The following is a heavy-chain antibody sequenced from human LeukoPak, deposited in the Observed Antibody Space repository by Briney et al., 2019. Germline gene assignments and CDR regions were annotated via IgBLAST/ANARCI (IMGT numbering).Heavy chain of an antibody. CDR3: AIGLQYGSGSYGYDY. J-gene: IGHJ4*02. D-gene: IGHD3-10*01. CDR1: GYTFTDYF. CDR2: INPNSGGA. Sequence: ASVKVSCKASGYTFTDYFDHWVRQAPGQGLEWMGWINPNSGGAKFAQKFQGRVTVTRDTSISTAYMELSRLRSDDTAFYYCAIGLQYGSGSYGYDYWGQGTLVTVSS. V-gene: IGHV1-2*02.